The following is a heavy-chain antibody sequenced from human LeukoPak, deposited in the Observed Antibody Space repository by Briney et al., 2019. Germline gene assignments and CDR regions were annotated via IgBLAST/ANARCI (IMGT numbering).Heavy chain of an antibody. CDR3: ARLEVEMATITSSYFDY. J-gene: IGHJ4*02. D-gene: IGHD5-24*01. Sequence: SETLSLTCTVSGGSISSYYWSWIRQPPGKGLEWIGYIYYSGSTNYNPSLKSRVTTSVDTSKNQFSLKLSSVTAADTAVYYCARLEVEMATITSSYFDYWGQGTLVTVSS. CDR2: IYYSGST. V-gene: IGHV4-59*01. CDR1: GGSISSYY.